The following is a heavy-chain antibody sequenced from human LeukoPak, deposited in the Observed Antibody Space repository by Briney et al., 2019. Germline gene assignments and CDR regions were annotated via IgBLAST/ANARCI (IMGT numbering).Heavy chain of an antibody. D-gene: IGHD3-10*01. Sequence: SETLSLTCTVSGGSISSTSYFRGWIRQLPGRGLEWIGSISYSGITYYNPSLKSRVTISVDTSKNQFSLKLNSVTAADTAVYYCARQMDFGSGSLQWFDPWGQGTLVTVSS. J-gene: IGHJ5*02. CDR1: GGSISSTSYF. CDR2: ISYSGIT. V-gene: IGHV4-39*01. CDR3: ARQMDFGSGSLQWFDP.